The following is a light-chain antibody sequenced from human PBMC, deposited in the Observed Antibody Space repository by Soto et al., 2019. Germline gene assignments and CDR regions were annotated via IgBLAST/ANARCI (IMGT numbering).Light chain of an antibody. Sequence: QSALTQPASVSGSPGQSITISCTGTSSDVGSYNLVSWYQQHPGKAPKLMIYEVSKRPSGVSNRFSGSKSGNTASLTISGLQAEDEVDYYCCSYAGSSTWVVFGGGTKLTVL. CDR1: SSDVGSYNL. CDR2: EVS. V-gene: IGLV2-23*02. CDR3: CSYAGSSTWVV. J-gene: IGLJ2*01.